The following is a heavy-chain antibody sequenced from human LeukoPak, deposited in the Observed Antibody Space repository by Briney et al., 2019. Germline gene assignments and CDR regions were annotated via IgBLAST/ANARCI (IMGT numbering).Heavy chain of an antibody. J-gene: IGHJ5*02. Sequence: GESLKISCKASGYSFNTYWIGWVRQMPGKGLEWLGLIYPGDSDTRYSPSFQGQVTISDDKSITTAYLQWSSLKASDTAMYYCARLGSVPPNWFDPWGQGTLITVSS. CDR2: IYPGDSDT. D-gene: IGHD2-8*02. V-gene: IGHV5-51*01. CDR3: ARLGSVPPNWFDP. CDR1: GYSFNTYW.